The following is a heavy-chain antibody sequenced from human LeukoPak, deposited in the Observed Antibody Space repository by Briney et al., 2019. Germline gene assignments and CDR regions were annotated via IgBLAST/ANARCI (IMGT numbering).Heavy chain of an antibody. D-gene: IGHD3-3*01. Sequence: PGGSLRLSCAACGFTFSSYGMHWVRQAPGKGLEWVAVIWYDGSKKYYADSVKGRFTISRDNSKNTLYLQMNSLRAEDTAVYYCARAQPPYYDFWSGYYYYYYMDVWGKGTTVTVSS. CDR1: GFTFSSYG. CDR2: IWYDGSKK. V-gene: IGHV3-33*01. CDR3: ARAQPPYYDFWSGYYYYYYMDV. J-gene: IGHJ6*03.